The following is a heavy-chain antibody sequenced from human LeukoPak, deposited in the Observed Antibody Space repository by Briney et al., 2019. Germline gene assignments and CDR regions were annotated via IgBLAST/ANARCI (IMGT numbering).Heavy chain of an antibody. D-gene: IGHD3-16*01. Sequence: SVKASCKASGDTFSSYAINWVRQAPGQGPEWMGRITPFLGIANYPQKFQGRVTITADESTTTAYMELSSLRSEDTAVYYCAREACREMGVMWPRLGGQDCRYDYWGQGTLVTVSS. CDR1: GDTFSSYA. CDR3: AREACREMGVMWPRLGGQDCRYDY. J-gene: IGHJ4*02. CDR2: ITPFLGIA. V-gene: IGHV1-69*04.